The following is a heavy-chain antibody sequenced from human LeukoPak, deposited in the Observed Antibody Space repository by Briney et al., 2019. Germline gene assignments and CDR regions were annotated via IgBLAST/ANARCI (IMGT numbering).Heavy chain of an antibody. D-gene: IGHD3-22*01. Sequence: SETLSLTCTVSGGSISSSTYYWGWIRQPPGKGLEWIGSIYTSGSTNYNPSLKSRVTMSVDTSKNQFSLKLSSVTAADTAVYYCARYYDSSGYYYEASWFDPWGQGTLVTVSS. CDR2: IYTSGST. CDR1: GGSISSSTYY. J-gene: IGHJ5*02. CDR3: ARYYDSSGYYYEASWFDP. V-gene: IGHV4-39*07.